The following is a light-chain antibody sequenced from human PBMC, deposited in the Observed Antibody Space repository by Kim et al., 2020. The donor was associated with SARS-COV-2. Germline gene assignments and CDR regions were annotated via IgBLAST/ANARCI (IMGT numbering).Light chain of an antibody. CDR2: GAS. V-gene: IGKV3-20*01. CDR3: LQYGNSPWT. CDR1: QSVSSSY. J-gene: IGKJ1*01. Sequence: LSPGERATLSCRASQSVSSSYLAWYQQKPGQAPRLLIHGASTRATGIPDRFSGSGSGTDFSLTISRLEPEDFAVYCCLQYGNSPWTFGQGTKVEI.